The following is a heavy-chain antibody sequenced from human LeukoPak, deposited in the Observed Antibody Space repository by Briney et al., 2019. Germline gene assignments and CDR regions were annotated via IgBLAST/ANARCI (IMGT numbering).Heavy chain of an antibody. J-gene: IGHJ6*02. D-gene: IGHD1-14*01. Sequence: RASVKVSCKASGYTFTSYAMNWVRQAPGQGLEWMGWINTNTGNPTYAQGFTGRFVFSLDTSVSTADLQISSLKAEDTAVYYCARGQNPVLMDVWGQGTTVTVSS. V-gene: IGHV7-4-1*02. CDR2: INTNTGNP. CDR1: GYTFTSYA. CDR3: ARGQNPVLMDV.